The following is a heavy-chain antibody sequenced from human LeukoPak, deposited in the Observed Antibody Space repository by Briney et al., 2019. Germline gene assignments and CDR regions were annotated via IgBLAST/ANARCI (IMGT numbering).Heavy chain of an antibody. Sequence: SGPALVKPTQTLTLTCTFSGFSLTTSGMCVSWIRQPPGKALEWLARIDWDDDKHYYTSLKTRLTISKDTSKNQVVLTMTNMDPVDTATYYCARIIVDSSGYSHFDYLGQGTLVTVSS. D-gene: IGHD3-22*01. V-gene: IGHV2-70*11. CDR1: GFSLTTSGMC. J-gene: IGHJ4*02. CDR2: IDWDDDK. CDR3: ARIIVDSSGYSHFDY.